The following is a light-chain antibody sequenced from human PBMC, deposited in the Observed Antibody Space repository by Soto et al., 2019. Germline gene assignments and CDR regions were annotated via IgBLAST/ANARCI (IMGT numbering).Light chain of an antibody. CDR2: EVS. J-gene: IGLJ1*01. V-gene: IGLV2-8*01. CDR3: SSYAGSNYV. CDR1: SSDVGGYNY. Sequence: QSALTQPPSASGSPGQSVTISCTGTSSDVGGYNYVSWYQQHPGKAPKLMIYEVSKRPSGVPDRFSGSKSGNTASLTVSGLQAEYEADYYCSSYAGSNYVFGTGTKLTVL.